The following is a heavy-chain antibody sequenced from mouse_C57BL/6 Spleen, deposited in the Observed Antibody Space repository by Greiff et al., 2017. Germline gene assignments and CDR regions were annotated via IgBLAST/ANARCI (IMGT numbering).Heavy chain of an antibody. CDR1: GYTFTDYY. J-gene: IGHJ3*01. D-gene: IGHD2-3*01. Sequence: VQLQQSGPVLVKPGASVKMSCKASGYTFTDYYMNWVKQSHGKSLEWIGVINPYNGGTSYNQKFKGKATLTVDKSSSTAYMELNSLTSEDSAVYYCAGGRSYDGFAYWGQGTLVTVSA. CDR2: INPYNGGT. V-gene: IGHV1-19*01. CDR3: AGGRSYDGFAY.